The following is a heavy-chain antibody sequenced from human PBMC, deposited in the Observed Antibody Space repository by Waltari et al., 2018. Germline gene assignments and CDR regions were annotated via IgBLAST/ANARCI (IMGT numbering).Heavy chain of an antibody. J-gene: IGHJ3*02. V-gene: IGHV4-34*01. D-gene: IGHD1-26*01. CDR2: INHSGST. CDR1: GGSFSGYY. CDR3: ARAWISLILGATSAFDI. Sequence: QVQLQQWGAGLLKPSETLSLTCAVYGGSFSGYYWHWIRQPPGKGLGWIGEINHSGSTNYNPSLKSRVTISVDTSKNQFSLKLSSVTAADTAVYYCARAWISLILGATSAFDIWGQGTMVTVS.